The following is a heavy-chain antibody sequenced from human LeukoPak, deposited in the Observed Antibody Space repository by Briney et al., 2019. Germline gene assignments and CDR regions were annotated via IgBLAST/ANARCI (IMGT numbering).Heavy chain of an antibody. Sequence: GGSLRLSCAASGFTFSNAWMSWVRQAPGKGLEWVGRIKSKTDGGTTDYAAPVKGRFTISRDDSKNTLYLQMNSLKTEDTAVYYCTTADCSSTSCSWDWGQGTLVTVSS. CDR3: TTADCSSTSCSWD. CDR1: GFTFSNAW. CDR2: IKSKTDGGTT. V-gene: IGHV3-15*01. D-gene: IGHD2-2*01. J-gene: IGHJ4*02.